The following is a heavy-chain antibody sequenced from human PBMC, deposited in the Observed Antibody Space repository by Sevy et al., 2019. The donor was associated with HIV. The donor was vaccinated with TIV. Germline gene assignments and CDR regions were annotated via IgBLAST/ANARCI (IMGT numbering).Heavy chain of an antibody. D-gene: IGHD2-8*01. CDR2: LSFGCGRI. Sequence: WGSLRLSCVASGFNFNIYSMSWVRQAPGKRLEGVSTLSFGCGRINHADSVQGRFTMSRDDSKKTVYLEMNSLRPEDTAVHYCAREGCTKPHDYWGQGTLVTVSS. V-gene: IGHV3-23*01. J-gene: IGHJ4*02. CDR3: AREGCTKPHDY. CDR1: GFNFNIYS.